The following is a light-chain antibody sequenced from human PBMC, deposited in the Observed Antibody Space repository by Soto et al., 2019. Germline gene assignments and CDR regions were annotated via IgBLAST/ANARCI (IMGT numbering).Light chain of an antibody. CDR1: QGISNW. Sequence: DIQMTQSPSSVSASVGDRVSITCRASQGISNWLAWYQQKPGRAPKLLIYTGSSLQSGVASRFSGTGSGTYFTLTISSLQPEDVATYYCHQANSFPLTFGGGTKVEIK. J-gene: IGKJ4*01. CDR2: TGS. CDR3: HQANSFPLT. V-gene: IGKV1-12*01.